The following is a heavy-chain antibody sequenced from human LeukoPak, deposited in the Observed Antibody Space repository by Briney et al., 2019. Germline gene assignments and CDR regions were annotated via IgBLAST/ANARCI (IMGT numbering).Heavy chain of an antibody. V-gene: IGHV1-18*01. CDR1: GYTFTSYG. J-gene: IGHJ4*02. Sequence: ASVKVSCKASGYTFTSYGISWVRQAPGQGLEWMGWISAYNGNTNYAQKLQGRVTMTTDTSTSTAYMELRSLRSDDTAVYYCARGQGVGYYYDSSGYFYWGQGTLVTVSS. D-gene: IGHD3-22*01. CDR3: ARGQGVGYYYDSSGYFY. CDR2: ISAYNGNT.